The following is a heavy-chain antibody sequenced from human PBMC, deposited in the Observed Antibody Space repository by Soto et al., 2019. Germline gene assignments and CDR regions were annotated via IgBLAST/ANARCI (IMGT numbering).Heavy chain of an antibody. V-gene: IGHV4-34*01. CDR1: GGSFSGYY. CDR3: ARALRNDYICAFDI. CDR2: INHSGST. Sequence: NPSETLSLTCAVYGGSFSGYYWSWIRQPPGKGLEWIGEINHSGSTNYNPSLKSRVTISVDTSKNQFSLKLSSVTAADTAVYYCARALRNDYICAFDIWGQGTMVTVSS. D-gene: IGHD3-16*01. J-gene: IGHJ3*02.